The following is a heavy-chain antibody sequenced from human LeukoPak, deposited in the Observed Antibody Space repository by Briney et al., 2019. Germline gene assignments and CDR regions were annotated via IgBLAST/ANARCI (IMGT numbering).Heavy chain of an antibody. CDR2: IKQDGSEK. V-gene: IGHV3-7*01. CDR3: ARDGFSSAINY. J-gene: IGHJ4*02. CDR1: GFIFSTYW. Sequence: GGSLRLSCAASGFIFSTYWMSWVRQAPGKGLEWVANIKQDGSEKYYVDSVKGRFTISRDNAKNSLYLQMNSLRAEDTAVYYCARDGFSSAINYWGQGTLVTVSS. D-gene: IGHD2-21*02.